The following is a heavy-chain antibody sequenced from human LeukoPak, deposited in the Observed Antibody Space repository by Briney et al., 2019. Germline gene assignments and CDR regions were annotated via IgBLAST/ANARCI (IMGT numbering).Heavy chain of an antibody. CDR3: ARQHYYGSGSYLYFDY. Sequence: SETLSLTCAVYDGSFSGYYWSWIRQPPGKGLEWIGEINHSGSTNYNPSLKSRVTISVDTSKNQFSLKLSSVTAADTAVYYCARQHYYGSGSYLYFDYWGQGTLVTVSS. CDR2: INHSGST. CDR1: DGSFSGYY. D-gene: IGHD3-10*01. J-gene: IGHJ4*02. V-gene: IGHV4-34*01.